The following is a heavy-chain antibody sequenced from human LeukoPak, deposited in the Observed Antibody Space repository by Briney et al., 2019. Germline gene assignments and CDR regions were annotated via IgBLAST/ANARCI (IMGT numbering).Heavy chain of an antibody. Sequence: GASVKVSCKVSVYTLTELSMHWVRQAPGKGLEWMGGFDPEDGETIYAQKFQGRVTMTEDTSTDTAYMELSSLRSEDTAVYYCATYLVGGSLVAFDIWGQGTMVTVSS. D-gene: IGHD1-26*01. V-gene: IGHV1-24*01. CDR2: FDPEDGET. J-gene: IGHJ3*02. CDR3: ATYLVGGSLVAFDI. CDR1: VYTLTELS.